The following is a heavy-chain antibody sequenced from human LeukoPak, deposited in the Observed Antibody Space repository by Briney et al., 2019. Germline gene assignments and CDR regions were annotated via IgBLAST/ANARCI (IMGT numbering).Heavy chain of an antibody. D-gene: IGHD3-9*01. V-gene: IGHV4-4*02. CDR3: ARHYTPRGSGILTGSFGRIRYFDY. Sequence: SETLSLTCAVSGGSISSSNWWSWVRQPPGKGLEWIGEINHSGSTNYNPSLKSRVTISVDTSKNQFSLKLSSVTAADTAVYYCARHYTPRGSGILTGSFGRIRYFDYWGQGTLVTVSS. CDR1: GGSISSSNW. CDR2: INHSGST. J-gene: IGHJ4*02.